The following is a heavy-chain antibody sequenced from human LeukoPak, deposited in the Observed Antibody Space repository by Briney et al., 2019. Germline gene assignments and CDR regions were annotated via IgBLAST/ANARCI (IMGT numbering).Heavy chain of an antibody. V-gene: IGHV3-33*01. J-gene: IGHJ6*02. CDR2: IWYDGCNK. CDR3: ARTISSGYYYYGMDV. CDR1: GFTFSSYG. D-gene: IGHD6-25*01. Sequence: GGSLRLSCAASGFTFSSYGMHGVRQAPGKGLEWVAVIWYDGCNKYYADSVKGRFTISRDNSKNTLYLQMNSLIDDDTAVYYCARTISSGYYYYGMDVWGQGTTVTVSS.